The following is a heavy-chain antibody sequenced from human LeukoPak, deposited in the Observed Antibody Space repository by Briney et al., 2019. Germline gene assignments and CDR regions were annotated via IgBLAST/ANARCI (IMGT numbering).Heavy chain of an antibody. D-gene: IGHD6-19*01. Sequence: GGSLRLSCAASGFTFSSYSMNWVRQAPGKGLEWVSYISSSSSTIYYADSVKGRFTISRDNAKNSLYLQMNSLRAEDTAVYYCARDAGKRYSSTHLDYWGQGTLVTVSS. V-gene: IGHV3-48*04. J-gene: IGHJ4*02. CDR2: ISSSSSTI. CDR3: ARDAGKRYSSTHLDY. CDR1: GFTFSSYS.